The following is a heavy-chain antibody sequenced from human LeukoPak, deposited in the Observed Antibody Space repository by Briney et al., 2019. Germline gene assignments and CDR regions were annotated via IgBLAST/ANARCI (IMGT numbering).Heavy chain of an antibody. J-gene: IGHJ4*02. CDR3: ANVRHKYGKDY. V-gene: IGHV3-23*01. CDR2: INGNADST. Sequence: GGSLRLSCAASGFTFSSYAMSWVRQAPGKGLEWVSGINGNADSTHYADSVKGRFTISRDNSKNTLYLQMNSLRAEDTAVYYCANVRHKYGKDYWGQGTLVTVSS. CDR1: GFTFSSYA. D-gene: IGHD2/OR15-2a*01.